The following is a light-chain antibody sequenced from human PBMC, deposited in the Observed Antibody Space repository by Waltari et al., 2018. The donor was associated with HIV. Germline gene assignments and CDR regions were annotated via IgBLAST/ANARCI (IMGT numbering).Light chain of an antibody. Sequence: VVMPPSPPFLSASLGDSVTFTCRASRSVEYTFGWFQQKPGRPPRLLINGTTKRDTGVADRFTGSGYGTEFTLTLTNFQSEDAAVYFCLHYNTWPFTFGQGTKLEL. V-gene: IGKV3-15*01. CDR3: LHYNTWPFT. CDR2: GTT. CDR1: RSVEYT. J-gene: IGKJ2*01.